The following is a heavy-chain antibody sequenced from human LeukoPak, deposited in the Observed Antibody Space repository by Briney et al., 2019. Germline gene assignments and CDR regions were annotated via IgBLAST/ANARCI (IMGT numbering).Heavy chain of an antibody. CDR2: INPNSGGA. V-gene: IGHV1-2*02. D-gene: IGHD4-17*01. Sequence: ASVKVSCKASGYTFTGYYMHWVRQAPGQGLEWMGWINPNSGGANYAQKFQGRVTMTRDTSISTAYMELSRLRSDDAAVYYCASFVTTVDHWFDPWGQGTLVTVSS. CDR3: ASFVTTVDHWFDP. J-gene: IGHJ5*02. CDR1: GYTFTGYY.